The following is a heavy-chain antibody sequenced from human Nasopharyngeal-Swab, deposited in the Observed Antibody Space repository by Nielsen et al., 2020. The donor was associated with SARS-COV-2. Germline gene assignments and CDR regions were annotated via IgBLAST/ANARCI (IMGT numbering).Heavy chain of an antibody. CDR3: ARVSPPLLTGPYYYYGMDV. D-gene: IGHD3-9*01. CDR1: GFTFSDYY. V-gene: IGHV3-11*06. Sequence: GESLKISCAASGFTFSDYYMSWIRQAPGKGLEWVSYISSSSSYTNYADSVKGRFTISRDNAKSSLYLQMNSLRAEDTAVYYCARVSPPLLTGPYYYYGMDVWGQGTTVTVSS. J-gene: IGHJ6*02. CDR2: ISSSSSYT.